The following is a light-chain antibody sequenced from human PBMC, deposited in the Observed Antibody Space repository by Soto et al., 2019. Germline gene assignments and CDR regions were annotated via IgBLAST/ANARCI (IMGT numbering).Light chain of an antibody. CDR3: QQYNSYSWT. CDR1: QSIDTW. V-gene: IGKV1-5*01. J-gene: IGKJ1*01. Sequence: DVQLTQSPSTLSASVGDRVTITCRASQSIDTWLAWYQQRPGRAPEVLTYDASSLKRGVPSKFSGSGSGTEFTLTINDLQPDDFATYYCQQYNSYSWTFGQGTKVDIK. CDR2: DAS.